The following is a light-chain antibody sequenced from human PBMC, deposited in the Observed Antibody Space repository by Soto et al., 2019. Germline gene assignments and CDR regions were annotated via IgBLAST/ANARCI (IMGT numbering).Light chain of an antibody. CDR3: CPYAGGYSSL. J-gene: IGLJ1*01. CDR2: GVV. Sequence: ALTQRRSVSGSPGQSVTISFTGTGNDVGAYNYVSWYQQHPGRPPKLLIYGVVRWPSGVPDRFSGSKYGNTASLTISGLQAEDEADYFCCPYAGGYSSLFGTGPKANV. V-gene: IGLV2-11*01. CDR1: GNDVGAYNY.